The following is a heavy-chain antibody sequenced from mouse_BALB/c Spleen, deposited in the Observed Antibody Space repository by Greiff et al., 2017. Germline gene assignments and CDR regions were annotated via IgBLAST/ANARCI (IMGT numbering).Heavy chain of an antibody. CDR3: ARYDHYAMDY. D-gene: IGHD2-3*01. V-gene: IGHV5-9-4*01. CDR1: GFTFSSYA. CDR2: ISSGGSYT. Sequence: EVQGVESGGGLVKPGGSLKLSCAASGFTFSSYAMSWVRQSPEKRLEWVAEISSGGSYTYYPDTVTGRFTISRDNAKNTLYLEMSSLRSEDTAMYYCARYDHYAMDYWGQGTSVTVSS. J-gene: IGHJ4*01.